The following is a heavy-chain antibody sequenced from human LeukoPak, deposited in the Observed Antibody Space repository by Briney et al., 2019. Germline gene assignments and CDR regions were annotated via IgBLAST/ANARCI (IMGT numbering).Heavy chain of an antibody. J-gene: IGHJ6*03. D-gene: IGHD3-3*01. CDR1: GYTFTGYY. V-gene: IGHV1-2*02. Sequence: ASVKVSCKASGYTFTGYYMHWVRQAPGQGLEWMGWINPNSGGTNYAQKFQGRVTMTRDTSISTAYMELSRLRSDDTAVYYCARTYYDFWSGYYRYYYYYMDVWGKGTTVTVSS. CDR3: ARTYYDFWSGYYRYYYYYMDV. CDR2: INPNSGGT.